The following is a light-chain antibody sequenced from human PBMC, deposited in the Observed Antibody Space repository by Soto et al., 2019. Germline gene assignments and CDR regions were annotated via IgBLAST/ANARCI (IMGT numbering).Light chain of an antibody. CDR2: GAS. CDR3: QQYNKWPPLT. CDR1: QSVSSN. Sequence: EIVMTQSPATLSVSPGERATLSCWASQSVSSNLAWYQQKPGQAPRLLIYGASTRATGIPARFSGSGSGTECTLTISSLQSEDFAVYYCQQYNKWPPLTFGGGTKVEIK. J-gene: IGKJ4*01. V-gene: IGKV3-15*01.